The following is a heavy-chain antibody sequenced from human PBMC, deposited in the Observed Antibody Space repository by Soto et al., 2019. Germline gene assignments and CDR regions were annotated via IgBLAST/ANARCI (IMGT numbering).Heavy chain of an antibody. Sequence: QVRLVQSGAEVKKPGASVKVSCKASGYTFTNYYIHWVRQGPGQGLEWMGISNPGGGSPNYSQKVQGRNTMTRDTTTNTVYMEVSSLSSEDTAVFYCARAGPEIAAIGSFDYWGQGTVVTVPS. J-gene: IGHJ4*02. CDR3: ARAGPEIAAIGSFDY. CDR1: GYTFTNYY. D-gene: IGHD2-2*02. V-gene: IGHV1-46*01. CDR2: SNPGGGSP.